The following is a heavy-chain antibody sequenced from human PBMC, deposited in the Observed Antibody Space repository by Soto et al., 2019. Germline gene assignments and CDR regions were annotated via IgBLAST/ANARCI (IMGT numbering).Heavy chain of an antibody. V-gene: IGHV4-4*02. CDR3: ARVEEAYYDFWSGYYNLNWFDP. Sequence: PSETLSLTCAVSGVSISSSNWWSWVRQPPGKGLEWIGEIYHSGSTNYNPSLKSRVTISVDKSKNQFSLKLSSVTAADTAVYYCARVEEAYYDFWSGYYNLNWFDPWGQGTLVTVPQ. J-gene: IGHJ5*02. D-gene: IGHD3-3*01. CDR1: GVSISSSNW. CDR2: IYHSGST.